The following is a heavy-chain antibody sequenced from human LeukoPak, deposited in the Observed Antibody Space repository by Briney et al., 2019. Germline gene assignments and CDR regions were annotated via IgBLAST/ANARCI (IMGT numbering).Heavy chain of an antibody. V-gene: IGHV3-21*01. J-gene: IGHJ5*02. CDR3: ARDGIYAIDWFDP. CDR2: ISSSSSYI. CDR1: GFTFSSYS. Sequence: GGSLRLSCAASGFTFSSYSMNWVRQAPGKGLEWVSSISSSSSYIYYADSVKGRFTISRDNAKNSLYLQMNSLRAEDTAVYYCARDGIYAIDWFDPWGQGTLVTVSS. D-gene: IGHD2-8*01.